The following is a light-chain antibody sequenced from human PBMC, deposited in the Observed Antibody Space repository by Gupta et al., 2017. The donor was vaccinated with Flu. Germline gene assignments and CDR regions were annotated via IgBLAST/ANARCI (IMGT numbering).Light chain of an antibody. CDR3: GTWDSSLSAGRV. CDR2: DNN. J-gene: IGLJ1*01. Sequence: SSNIGNNYVSWYQQLPGTAPKLLIYDNNKRPSGIPDRFSGSKSGTSATLGITGLQTGDEADYYCGTWDSSLSAGRVFGTGTKVTVL. CDR1: SSNIGNNY. V-gene: IGLV1-51*01.